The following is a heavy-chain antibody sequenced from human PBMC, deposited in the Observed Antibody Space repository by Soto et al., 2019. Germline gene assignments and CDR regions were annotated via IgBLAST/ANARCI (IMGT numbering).Heavy chain of an antibody. D-gene: IGHD6-25*01. CDR3: ARQGAALRDYYYGMDV. J-gene: IGHJ6*02. CDR2: IIPIFGTA. Sequence: QVQLVQSGAEVEKPGSSVKVSCKASGGTVSSYAISWVRQAPGQGLEWMGGIIPIFGTANYAQKFQGRVTITADESTSTAYMELSSLRSEDTAVYYCARQGAALRDYYYGMDVWGQGTTVTVSS. V-gene: IGHV1-69*12. CDR1: GGTVSSYA.